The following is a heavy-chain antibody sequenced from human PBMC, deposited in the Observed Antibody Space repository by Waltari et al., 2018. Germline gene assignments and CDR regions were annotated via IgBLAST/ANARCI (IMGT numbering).Heavy chain of an antibody. D-gene: IGHD3-3*01. J-gene: IGHJ3*02. CDR2: INHSGST. Sequence: QVQLQQWGAGLLKPSETLSLTCAVYGGYFSGYSWIWIRQPPGKGLEWIGEINHSGSTNYNPSLKSRVTISVDTSKNQFSLKLSSVTAADTAVYYCASLQFLEWPTPDAFDIWGQGTMVTVSS. V-gene: IGHV4-34*01. CDR1: GGYFSGYS. CDR3: ASLQFLEWPTPDAFDI.